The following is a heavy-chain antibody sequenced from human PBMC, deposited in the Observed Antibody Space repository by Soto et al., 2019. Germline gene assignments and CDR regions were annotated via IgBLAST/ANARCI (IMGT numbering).Heavy chain of an antibody. CDR2: LNWNGAST. J-gene: IGHJ4*02. CDR1: GFTFDGYA. Sequence: EVQLVESGGGVVRPGGSLRLSCAASGFTFDGYAMSWVRQAPGKGLEWVSGLNWNGASTGYADSVKGRFTISRDNVKNSLYLQMNSLRAEDTALYHCARVKGGYDLGNYFDYWGQGTLVTVSS. V-gene: IGHV3-20*01. D-gene: IGHD5-12*01. CDR3: ARVKGGYDLGNYFDY.